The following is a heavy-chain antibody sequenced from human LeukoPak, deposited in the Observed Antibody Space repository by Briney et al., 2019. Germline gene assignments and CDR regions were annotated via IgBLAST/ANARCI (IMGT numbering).Heavy chain of an antibody. CDR1: GYTFSNFG. CDR3: ARDGTSTDDY. J-gene: IGHJ4*02. V-gene: IGHV1-18*01. D-gene: IGHD2-2*01. CDR2: ISGNNDNP. Sequence: ASVRVSCKTSGYTFSNFGINWVRQAPGQGLEWMGWISGNNDNPNYGQKFQGRLTVTTDSSTSTAYMELRNLRFDDTAVYYCARDGTSTDDYWGQGTLVTVSS.